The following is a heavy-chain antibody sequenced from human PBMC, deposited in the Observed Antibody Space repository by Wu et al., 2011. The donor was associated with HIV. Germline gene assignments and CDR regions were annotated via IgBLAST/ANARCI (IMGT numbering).Heavy chain of an antibody. Sequence: QVQLVQSGPEVKKPGASVKVSCKASGYTFTTYGVSWVRQAPGQGLEWMGWISAYNGDTNYAQKLQDRVTMTTDTSTSTAYMELRSLRSDDTAVYYCARDGSSAQLDLYYNHMDVWGKGTTVTVSS. J-gene: IGHJ6*03. V-gene: IGHV1-18*01. D-gene: IGHD6-6*01. CDR2: ISAYNGDT. CDR1: GYTFTTYG. CDR3: ARDGSSAQLDLYYNHMDV.